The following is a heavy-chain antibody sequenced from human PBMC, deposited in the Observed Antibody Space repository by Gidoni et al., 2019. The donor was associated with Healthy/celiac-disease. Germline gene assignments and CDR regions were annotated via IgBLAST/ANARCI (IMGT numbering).Heavy chain of an antibody. V-gene: IGHV1-69*01. J-gene: IGHJ4*02. CDR1: GGTFSSYA. CDR3: ARGFMGYCSSTSCYGYYFDY. D-gene: IGHD2-2*01. Sequence: QVQLVQSGAEVKKPGSSAKVSCKASGGTFSSYAISWVRQAPGQGLEWMGGIIPIFGTANYAQKFQGRVTITADESTSTAYMELSSLRSEDTAVYYCARGFMGYCSSTSCYGYYFDYWGQGTLVTVSS. CDR2: IIPIFGTA.